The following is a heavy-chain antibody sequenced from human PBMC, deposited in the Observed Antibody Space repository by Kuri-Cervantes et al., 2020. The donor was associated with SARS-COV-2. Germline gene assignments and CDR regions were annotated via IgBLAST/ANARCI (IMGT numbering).Heavy chain of an antibody. V-gene: IGHV3-23*01. CDR1: GGSISSYY. Sequence: GESLKISCTVSGGSISSYYWSWIRQPPGKGLEWVSVISGSGGGTYYADSVKGRFTISRDNSKNTLYVQMNSLRTEDTAFYYCAKDYSSGRYTDYWGQGTLVTVSS. D-gene: IGHD3-10*01. CDR3: AKDYSSGRYTDY. CDR2: ISGSGGGT. J-gene: IGHJ4*02.